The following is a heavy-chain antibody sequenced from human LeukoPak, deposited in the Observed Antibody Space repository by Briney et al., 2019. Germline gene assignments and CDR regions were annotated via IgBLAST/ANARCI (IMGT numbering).Heavy chain of an antibody. CDR1: GGSISSYY. J-gene: IGHJ4*02. V-gene: IGHV4-34*01. D-gene: IGHD3-10*02. CDR3: ARHGLLLRSGTNFDT. CDR2: IHHSGSA. Sequence: SETLSLTCTVSGGSISSYYWSWIRQPPGKGLEWIGQIHHSGSANYSPSFKSRVTMSVDTSKNQFSLKLSTVAAADTAVYYCARHGLLLRSGTNFDTWGQGTLVTVSS.